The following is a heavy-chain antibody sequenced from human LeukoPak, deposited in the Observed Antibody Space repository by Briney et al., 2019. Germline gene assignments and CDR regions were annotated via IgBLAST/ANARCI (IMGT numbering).Heavy chain of an antibody. CDR3: ARGYCSGGTCNLDY. V-gene: IGHV1-46*01. CDR1: GYTFTSYY. Sequence: ASVKVSCKASGYTFTSYYIHWVRQAPEQGLELMGIINPSGGGTTYAQKFQGRVTMTRDTSTSTVYMELSSLRSEDTAVYYCARGYCSGGTCNLDYWGLGTLVTVSS. D-gene: IGHD2-15*01. J-gene: IGHJ4*02. CDR2: INPSGGGT.